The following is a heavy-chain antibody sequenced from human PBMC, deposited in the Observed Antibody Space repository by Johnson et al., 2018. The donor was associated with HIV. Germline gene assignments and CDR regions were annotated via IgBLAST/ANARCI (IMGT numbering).Heavy chain of an antibody. CDR3: ATGSPTVTTNAFDI. J-gene: IGHJ3*02. V-gene: IGHV3-66*01. D-gene: IGHD4-17*01. CDR2: IYSGGST. Sequence: EVQLVESGGGLVQPGGSLRLSCAASGFTFSSYWMSWVRQAPGKGLEWVSVIYSGGSTYYADSVKGRFTISRDNSKNTLYLQMNSLRAEDTAVYYCATGSPTVTTNAFDIWGQGTMVTVSS. CDR1: GFTFSSYW.